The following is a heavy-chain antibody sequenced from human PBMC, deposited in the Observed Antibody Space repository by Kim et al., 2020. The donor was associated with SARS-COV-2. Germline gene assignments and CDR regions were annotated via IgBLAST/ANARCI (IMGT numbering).Heavy chain of an antibody. CDR2: INPNSGGT. D-gene: IGHD3-3*01. CDR1: GYTFTGYY. CDR3: ARRELFWSGYYYDY. J-gene: IGHJ4*02. V-gene: IGHV1-2*06. Sequence: ASVKVSCKASGYTFTGYYMHWVRQAPGQGLEWMGRINPNSGGTNYAQKFQGRVTMTRDTSISTAYMELSRLRSDDTAVYYCARRELFWSGYYYDYWGQGTLVTVSS.